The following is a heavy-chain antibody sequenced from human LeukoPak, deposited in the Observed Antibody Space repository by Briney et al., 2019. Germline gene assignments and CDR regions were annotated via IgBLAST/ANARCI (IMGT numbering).Heavy chain of an antibody. CDR1: GFTFSSYG. Sequence: GGSLRLSCAASGFTFSSYGMHWVRQAPGKGLEWVAVIWYDGSNKYYADSVEGRFTISRDNSKNTLYLQMNSLRAEDTAVYYCARDGGYSGYDSRLDYWGQGTLVTVSS. CDR3: ARDGGYSGYDSRLDY. J-gene: IGHJ4*02. D-gene: IGHD5-12*01. CDR2: IWYDGSNK. V-gene: IGHV3-33*01.